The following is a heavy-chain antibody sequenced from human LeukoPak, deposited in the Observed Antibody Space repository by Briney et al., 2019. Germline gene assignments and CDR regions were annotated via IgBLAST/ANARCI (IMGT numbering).Heavy chain of an antibody. D-gene: IGHD2-2*01. J-gene: IGHJ5*02. Sequence: AASVKVSCKASGGTFSSYAISWVRQAPGQGLEWMGRIIPILGIANYAQKFQGRVTITADKSTSTAYMELSSLRSEDTAVYYCAGDCSSTSCPPRSWGQGTLVTVSS. V-gene: IGHV1-69*04. CDR1: GGTFSSYA. CDR3: AGDCSSTSCPPRS. CDR2: IIPILGIA.